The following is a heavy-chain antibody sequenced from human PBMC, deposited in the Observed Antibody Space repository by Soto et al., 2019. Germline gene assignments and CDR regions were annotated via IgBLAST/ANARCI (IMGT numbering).Heavy chain of an antibody. D-gene: IGHD1-26*01. J-gene: IGHJ4*02. Sequence: QLQLQESGPGLVKPSETLSLACTVSGGSISDTSYYWDWMRQSPVKGMEWIGAIYYSGTTYYNPSLKSRITISVDTAKNQFSLNVSSVTAADTATYFCARLTVIEWVLRGHFADWGQGTLVSVSS. V-gene: IGHV4-39*01. CDR1: GGSISDTSYY. CDR2: IYYSGTT. CDR3: ARLTVIEWVLRGHFAD.